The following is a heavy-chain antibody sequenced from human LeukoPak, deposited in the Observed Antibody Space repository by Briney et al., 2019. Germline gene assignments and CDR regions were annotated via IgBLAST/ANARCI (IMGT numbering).Heavy chain of an antibody. CDR2: IYPGDSDT. D-gene: IGHD6-6*01. V-gene: IGHV5-51*01. CDR3: ARRVYARGSQSSSFPFDY. CDR1: GYRFTSYW. Sequence: GESLKISCKGSGYRFTSYWIGWVRQMPGKGLEWMGIIYPGDSDTRYSPSFRGQVTISADNSITTAYLQWSSLKASDTAMYYCARRVYARGSQSSSFPFDYWGQGTLVTVSS. J-gene: IGHJ4*02.